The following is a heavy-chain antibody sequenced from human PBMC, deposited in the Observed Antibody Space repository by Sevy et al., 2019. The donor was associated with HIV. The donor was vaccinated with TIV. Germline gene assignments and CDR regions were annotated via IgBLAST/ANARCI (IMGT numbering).Heavy chain of an antibody. Sequence: SETLSLTCTVSGGSISSYCWSWIRQPPGKGLEWIGYIYYSGSTNYNPSLKSRVTISVDTSKNQFSLKLSSVTAADTAVYYCARHPILGAFDYWGQGTLVTVSS. J-gene: IGHJ4*02. CDR2: IYYSGST. D-gene: IGHD3-16*01. CDR1: GGSISSYC. V-gene: IGHV4-59*08. CDR3: ARHPILGAFDY.